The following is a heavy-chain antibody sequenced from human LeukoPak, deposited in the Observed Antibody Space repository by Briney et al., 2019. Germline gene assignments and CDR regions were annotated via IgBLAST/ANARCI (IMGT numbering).Heavy chain of an antibody. D-gene: IGHD6-19*01. V-gene: IGHV3-33*06. CDR3: AKIPEIYSSGWYYFDH. Sequence: GGSLRLSCGASGFTFSSFGMHWVRQAPGKGLEWVAVIWYDGSDKYYADSVKGRFTISRDNSKNTLYLQMNSLRAEDTAVYYCAKIPEIYSSGWYYFDHWGQGTLVTVSS. CDR2: IWYDGSDK. J-gene: IGHJ4*02. CDR1: GFTFSSFG.